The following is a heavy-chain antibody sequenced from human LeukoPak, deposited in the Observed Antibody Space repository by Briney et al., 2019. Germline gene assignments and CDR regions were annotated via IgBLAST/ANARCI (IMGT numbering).Heavy chain of an antibody. CDR3: VRDVDDISGANFQY. Sequence: PGGSLRLSCAASGFTFSSYAMHWVRQAPGKGLEWVAVISYDGSNKYYADSVRGRFTISRDNGKRSLFLQMNSLRGDDTAMYYCVRDVDDISGANFQYWGQGTLVTVSS. CDR2: ISYDGSNK. V-gene: IGHV3-30-3*01. J-gene: IGHJ4*02. CDR1: GFTFSSYA. D-gene: IGHD1-14*01.